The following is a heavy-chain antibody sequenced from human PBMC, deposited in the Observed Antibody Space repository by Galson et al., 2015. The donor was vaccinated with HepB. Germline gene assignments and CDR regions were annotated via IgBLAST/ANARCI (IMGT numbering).Heavy chain of an antibody. CDR2: ISGSGGST. CDR3: AKGRGYCSSTSCYWYYYYYMDV. D-gene: IGHD2-2*01. J-gene: IGHJ6*03. CDR1: GFTFSSYA. V-gene: IGHV3-23*01. Sequence: SLRLSCAASGFTFSSYAMSWVRQAPGKGLEWVSAISGSGGSTYYADSVKGRFTISRDNSKNTLYLQMNSLRAEDTAVYYCAKGRGYCSSTSCYWYYYYYMDVWGKGTTVTVSS.